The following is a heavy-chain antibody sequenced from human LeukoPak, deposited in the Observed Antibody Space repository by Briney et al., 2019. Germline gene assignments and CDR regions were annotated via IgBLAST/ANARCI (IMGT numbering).Heavy chain of an antibody. CDR1: GGSISTYY. V-gene: IGHV4-59*08. CDR3: AVNLTRHTFDI. J-gene: IGHJ3*02. Sequence: PSETLSLTCTVSGGSISTYYWSWLRQSPGKGLEWIGSIYYSGSTNYTPSLKSRVTISVGTSKNQFSLELSSVTAADTAVYYCAVNLTRHTFDIWGQGTMVTVSS. D-gene: IGHD1-1*01. CDR2: IYYSGST.